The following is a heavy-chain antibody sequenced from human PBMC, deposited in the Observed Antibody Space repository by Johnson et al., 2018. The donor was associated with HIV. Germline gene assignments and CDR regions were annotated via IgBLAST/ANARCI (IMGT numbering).Heavy chain of an antibody. CDR1: GFTFSGYY. CDR3: ARDSTPWGGDYVGYAFDL. Sequence: QVQLVESGGGLVKPGGSLRLSCAASGFTFSGYYMSWIRQAPGKGLECLSYISSSGYSIYYTDSVKGRFTISRDNAKNSLFLTMNSLRPEDTAVYYCARDSTPWGGDYVGYAFDLWGQGTMVTVSS. CDR2: ISSSGYSI. D-gene: IGHD4-17*01. J-gene: IGHJ3*01. V-gene: IGHV3-11*04.